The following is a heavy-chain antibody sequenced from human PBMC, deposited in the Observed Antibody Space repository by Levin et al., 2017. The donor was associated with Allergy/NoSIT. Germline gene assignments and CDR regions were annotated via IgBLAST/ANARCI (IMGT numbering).Heavy chain of an antibody. D-gene: IGHD5-18*01. CDR1: GYSFRSYG. CDR2: ITPYDGSA. V-gene: IGHV1-18*01. CDR3: ARDGYLKTHFWFDP. J-gene: IGHJ5*02. Sequence: GASVKVSCKASGYSFRSYGINWVRQAPGQGLEWMGWITPYDGSATYAQKFQGRVTMTADTSTNTVYMELRSLTSDDTALYYCARDGYLKTHFWFDPWGQGTLVTVSS.